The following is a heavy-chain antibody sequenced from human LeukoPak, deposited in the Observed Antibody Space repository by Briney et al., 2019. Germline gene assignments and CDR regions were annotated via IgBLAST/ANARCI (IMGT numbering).Heavy chain of an antibody. D-gene: IGHD2-15*01. CDR3: ARGGVVGAVDY. V-gene: IGHV4-59*01. CDR1: GGSISSYY. Sequence: SETLSLTCTVSGGSISSYYWSWIRQPPGKGLEWIGYIYYSGSTNYNPSLKSRVTISVDTSKNQFSLKLSSVTAADTAVYYCARGGVVGAVDYWGQGTLVTVSS. CDR2: IYYSGST. J-gene: IGHJ4*02.